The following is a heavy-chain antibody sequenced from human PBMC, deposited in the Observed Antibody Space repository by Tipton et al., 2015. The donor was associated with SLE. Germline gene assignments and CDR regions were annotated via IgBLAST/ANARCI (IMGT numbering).Heavy chain of an antibody. J-gene: IGHJ3*01. Sequence: SLRLSCVGSGFTFRDFGLHWVRQAPGKGLQYVSAINDNGRETYYADSVEGRFTISRDNYKNTMYLQMGSLRAEDMGIYYCARATPIRSFMRPYDVWGRGTVVIVSA. CDR1: GFTFRDFG. CDR3: ARATPIRSFMRPYDV. CDR2: INDNGRET. D-gene: IGHD3-16*01. V-gene: IGHV3-64*02.